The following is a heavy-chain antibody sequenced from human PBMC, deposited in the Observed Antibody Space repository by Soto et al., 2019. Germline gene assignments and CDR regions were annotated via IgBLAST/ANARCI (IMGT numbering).Heavy chain of an antibody. D-gene: IGHD4-17*01. CDR3: ATPDYGDYWYFDL. V-gene: IGHV1-58*01. CDR1: GFPFSSSV. J-gene: IGHJ2*01. Sequence: QMQLVQSGPEVKKPGTSVKVSCKASGFPFSSSVVQWVRQGRGQRLEWIGWIVVGSGHTKYAQKCQERVSITRDISTSTAYMELTSLRSEDTAMYYCATPDYGDYWYFDLWCRGTLVTVSS. CDR2: IVVGSGHT.